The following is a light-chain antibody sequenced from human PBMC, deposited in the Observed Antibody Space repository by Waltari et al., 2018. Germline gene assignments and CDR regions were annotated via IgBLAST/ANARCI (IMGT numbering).Light chain of an antibody. CDR3: QQYNRWPPIT. J-gene: IGKJ5*01. V-gene: IGKV3-15*01. CDR1: QSVSSN. Sequence: EIVMTQSPATLSVSPGETAPLSCRASQSVSSNVAWYQTKPGQAPRLLIYDASTRATSIPARFRGSGSGTEFTLTISSLQSEDFAVYYCQQYNRWPPITFGQGTRLEIK. CDR2: DAS.